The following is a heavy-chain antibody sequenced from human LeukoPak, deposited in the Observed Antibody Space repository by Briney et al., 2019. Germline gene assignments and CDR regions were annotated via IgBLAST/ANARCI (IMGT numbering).Heavy chain of an antibody. V-gene: IGHV4-59*01. Sequence: PSETLSLTCTVSGGSISRYYWSWIRQPPGKGLEWIGYISYSGGTNYNPSHKSRVTISVDTSKNQHSLKLSSVTAADTAVYYCARDLDNSGWYVFDYWGQGNLVTVFS. J-gene: IGHJ4*02. CDR2: ISYSGGT. CDR1: GGSISRYY. D-gene: IGHD6-19*01. CDR3: ARDLDNSGWYVFDY.